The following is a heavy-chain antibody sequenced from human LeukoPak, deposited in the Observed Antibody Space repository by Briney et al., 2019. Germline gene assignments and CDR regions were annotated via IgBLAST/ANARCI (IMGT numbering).Heavy chain of an antibody. J-gene: IGHJ6*02. Sequence: GGSLRLSCAASGFTFSSYGMHWVRQAPGKGLEWVAVISYDGSNKYYADSVKGRFTISRDNSKNTLYLQMNSLRAEDTAVYYCAKDRLWFGESPYYYGMDVWGQGTTVTVSS. V-gene: IGHV3-30*18. CDR3: AKDRLWFGESPYYYGMDV. CDR1: GFTFSSYG. CDR2: ISYDGSNK. D-gene: IGHD3-10*01.